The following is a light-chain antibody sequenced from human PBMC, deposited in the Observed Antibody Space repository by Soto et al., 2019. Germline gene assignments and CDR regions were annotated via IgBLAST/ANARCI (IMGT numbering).Light chain of an antibody. CDR3: QQRSNWPPT. CDR2: DAS. CDR1: QSVSSY. Sequence: EIMMKLSLATLSVSPGERATLSCRASQSVSSYLAWYQQRPGQAPRLLIYDASNRATGIPAKFSGSGSGTDFTLTISTLEPEDFAVYYCQQRSNWPPTFGGGTKVDIK. J-gene: IGKJ4*01. V-gene: IGKV3-11*01.